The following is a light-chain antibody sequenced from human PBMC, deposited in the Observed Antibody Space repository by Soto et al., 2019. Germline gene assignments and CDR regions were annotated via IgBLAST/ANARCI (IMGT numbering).Light chain of an antibody. CDR1: QNILSS. V-gene: IGKV1-5*03. Sequence: DIQMTQSPSTLSASVGDRVTITCRASQNILSSLAWYQQKPGKAPKLLIYKASSLESGVPSRFSGSGSGTEFTLTISSLQPDDFATYYCQQYNSYSTFGQGTKVDI. J-gene: IGKJ1*01. CDR2: KAS. CDR3: QQYNSYST.